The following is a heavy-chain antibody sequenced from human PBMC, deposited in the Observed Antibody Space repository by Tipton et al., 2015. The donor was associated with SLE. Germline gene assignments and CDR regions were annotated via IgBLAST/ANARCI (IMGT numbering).Heavy chain of an antibody. V-gene: IGHV4-59*01. CDR3: ARGVYDSSGYYSHFDY. Sequence: TLSLTCTVSGGSISSYYWSWIRQPPGKGLEWIGYIYYSGSTNYNPSLKSRVTISVDTSKNQFSLKLSSVTAADTAVYYCARGVYDSSGYYSHFDYWGQGTLVTVSS. CDR2: IYYSGST. J-gene: IGHJ4*02. D-gene: IGHD3-22*01. CDR1: GGSISSYY.